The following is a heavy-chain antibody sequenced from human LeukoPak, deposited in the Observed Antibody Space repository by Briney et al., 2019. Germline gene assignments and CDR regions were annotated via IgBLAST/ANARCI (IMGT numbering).Heavy chain of an antibody. V-gene: IGHV4-34*01. D-gene: IGHD2-15*01. CDR3: TRLWSTDCSGGSCPHQPNY. J-gene: IGHJ4*02. CDR1: GGPFSGYY. CDR2: INHSGST. Sequence: PSETLSLTCAVYGGPFSGYYWSWLRQPPGKGLEWIGEINHSGSTNYSPSLKSRVTMSVRTSNNQFSLKLSSVTAADTAVYYCTRLWSTDCSGGSCPHQPNYGGQGTLVTVSA.